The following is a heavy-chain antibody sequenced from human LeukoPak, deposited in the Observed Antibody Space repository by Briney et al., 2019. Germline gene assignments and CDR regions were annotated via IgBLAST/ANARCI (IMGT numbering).Heavy chain of an antibody. Sequence: PGGSLRLSCAASGFTFSSYEMNWVRQAPGKGLEWVSYISSSGSTIYYADSVKGRFTISRDNAKNSLYLQMNSPRAEDTAVYYCARDSTDSSGYKIYYYYGMDVWGQGTTVTVSS. CDR2: ISSSGSTI. J-gene: IGHJ6*02. CDR3: ARDSTDSSGYKIYYYYGMDV. V-gene: IGHV3-48*03. CDR1: GFTFSSYE. D-gene: IGHD3-22*01.